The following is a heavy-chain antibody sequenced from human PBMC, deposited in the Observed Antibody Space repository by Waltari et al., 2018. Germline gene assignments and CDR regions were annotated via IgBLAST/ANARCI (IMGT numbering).Heavy chain of an antibody. CDR2: IDTHGSRT. J-gene: IGHJ4*02. D-gene: IGHD1-26*01. CDR1: GFTFSTYW. V-gene: IGHV3-74*01. Sequence: EVQLVESGGGLIQPGGSLRLSCAASGFTFSTYWMHWVRQVQGKGLVWVSRIDTHGSRTDYADSVKGRFTISRDNAKNTLYLQMNSLRVEDTALYYCARDLGGSGSDWGQGTLVTVSS. CDR3: ARDLGGSGSD.